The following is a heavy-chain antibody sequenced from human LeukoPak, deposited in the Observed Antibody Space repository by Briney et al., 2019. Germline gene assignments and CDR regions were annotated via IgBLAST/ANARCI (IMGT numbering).Heavy chain of an antibody. D-gene: IGHD5-12*01. V-gene: IGHV4-30-4*01. CDR3: ARDRSKSGYDYYYYYGMDV. CDR1: SGSISSGDYY. J-gene: IGHJ6*02. CDR2: NYYSGST. Sequence: ASQTLSLTCTVSSGSISSGDYYWSWIRQPPGKGLEWIGYNYYSGSTYYNPSLKSRVTISVDTSKNQFSLKLSSVTAADTAVYYCARDRSKSGYDYYYYYGMDVWGQGTTVTVSS.